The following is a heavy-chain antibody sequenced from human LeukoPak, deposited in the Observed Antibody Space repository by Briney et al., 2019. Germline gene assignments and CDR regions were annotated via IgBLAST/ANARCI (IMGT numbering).Heavy chain of an antibody. Sequence: PSETLSLTCTVSGGSISSSSYYWGWIRQPPGKGLEWIGTIYYSGSTYYNPSLKSRVTISVDTSKNQFSLKLSSVTAADTAVYYCARANYDYVWGSLNWFDPWGQGTLVTVSS. J-gene: IGHJ5*02. CDR1: GGSISSSSYY. V-gene: IGHV4-39*07. CDR2: IYYSGST. CDR3: ARANYDYVWGSLNWFDP. D-gene: IGHD3-16*01.